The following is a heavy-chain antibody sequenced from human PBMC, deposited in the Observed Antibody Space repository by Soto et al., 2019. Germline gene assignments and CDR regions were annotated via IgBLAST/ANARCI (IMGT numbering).Heavy chain of an antibody. Sequence: ASVMVSCKASGYTFTSYYLHWVRQAPGQGLECMGWINPNSGGTNYAQKFQGRVTMTRDTSISTAYMELSRLISDDTAVYYCARVESTAAVWGQGTTVTVSS. CDR1: GYTFTSYY. V-gene: IGHV1-2*02. D-gene: IGHD3-3*01. CDR3: ARVESTAAV. CDR2: INPNSGGT. J-gene: IGHJ6*02.